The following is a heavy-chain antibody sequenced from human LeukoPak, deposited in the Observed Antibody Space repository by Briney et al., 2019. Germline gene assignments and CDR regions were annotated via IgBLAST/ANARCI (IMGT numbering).Heavy chain of an antibody. CDR2: IYYSGST. Sequence: PSETLSLTCTVSGGSISSYYWSWIRQPPGKGLEWIGYIYYSGSTNYNPSLKSRVTISVDTSKNQFSLKLSSVTAADTAVYYCARVHSIHPGPVVPAPAPSTHRLNYYYYMDVWGKGTTVTVSS. CDR1: GGSISSYY. V-gene: IGHV4-59*01. D-gene: IGHD2-2*01. J-gene: IGHJ6*03. CDR3: ARVHSIHPGPVVPAPAPSTHRLNYYYYMDV.